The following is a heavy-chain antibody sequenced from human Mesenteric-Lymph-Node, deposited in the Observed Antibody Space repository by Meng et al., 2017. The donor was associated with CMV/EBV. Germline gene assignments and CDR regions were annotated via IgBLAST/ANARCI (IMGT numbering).Heavy chain of an antibody. Sequence: GYTFSNYDINWVRQATGQGLEWMGWMNPNSGNTGYAQKFQGRVTMTRNTSISTAYMELSSLRSEDTAVYYCATSYYYGSGSYFDHDPWGQGTLVTVSS. J-gene: IGHJ5*02. V-gene: IGHV1-8*01. CDR2: MNPNSGNT. CDR1: GYTFSNYD. D-gene: IGHD3-10*01. CDR3: ATSYYYGSGSYFDHDP.